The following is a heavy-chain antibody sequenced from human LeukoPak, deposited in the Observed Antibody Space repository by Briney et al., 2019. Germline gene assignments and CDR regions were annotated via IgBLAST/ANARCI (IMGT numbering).Heavy chain of an antibody. D-gene: IGHD5-24*01. CDR3: AREVGDGYNHLLLFDY. J-gene: IGHJ4*02. CDR2: IIPIFGTA. V-gene: IGHV1-69*13. Sequence: SVKVSCKASGGTFSSYAISWVRQAPGQGLEWMGGIIPIFGTANYAQKFQGRVTITADESTSTAYMELSSLRSEDTAVYYCAREVGDGYNHLLLFDYWGQGTLVTVSS. CDR1: GGTFSSYA.